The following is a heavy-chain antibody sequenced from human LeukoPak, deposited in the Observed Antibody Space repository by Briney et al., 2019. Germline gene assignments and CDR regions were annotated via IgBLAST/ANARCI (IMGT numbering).Heavy chain of an antibody. J-gene: IGHJ4*02. V-gene: IGHV1-18*01. CDR3: ARGNQMLE. CDR2: ISAYNGNT. CDR1: GYTFTSYG. Sequence: GASVKVSCKASGYTFTSYGISWVRQAPGQGLEWMGWISAYNGNTNYAQKLQGRVTITRNTSISTAYMELSSLRSEDTAVYYCARGNQMLEWGQGTLVTVSS. D-gene: IGHD2-2*01.